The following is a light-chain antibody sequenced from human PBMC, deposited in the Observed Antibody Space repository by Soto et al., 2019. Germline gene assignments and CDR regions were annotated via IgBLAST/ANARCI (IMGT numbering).Light chain of an antibody. Sequence: ELVTTQSPATVSVSPGERATLSCRASQSVSSSLAWYQQKPGQAPRLLIYGASTRATGIPAWFSGSGSGTEFTLTISSLQSEDFAVYYCQQYNNWRSTFGQGTRLEIK. CDR1: QSVSSS. V-gene: IGKV3-15*01. J-gene: IGKJ5*01. CDR3: QQYNNWRST. CDR2: GAS.